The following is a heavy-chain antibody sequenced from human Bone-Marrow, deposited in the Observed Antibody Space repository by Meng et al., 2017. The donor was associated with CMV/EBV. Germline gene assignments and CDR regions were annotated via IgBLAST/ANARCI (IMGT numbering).Heavy chain of an antibody. Sequence: GSLRLSCTVSGVSISSYYWSWIRQPPGKGLEWIAYIYYSGSTNYNPSLNSRVTISVDPSKTQFSLKLSSVTAADTAVYYCAREQDLEATGANGFDVWGQGTMVTVSS. V-gene: IGHV4-59*01. CDR3: AREQDLEATGANGFDV. CDR1: GVSISSYY. J-gene: IGHJ3*01. D-gene: IGHD5-12*01. CDR2: IYYSGST.